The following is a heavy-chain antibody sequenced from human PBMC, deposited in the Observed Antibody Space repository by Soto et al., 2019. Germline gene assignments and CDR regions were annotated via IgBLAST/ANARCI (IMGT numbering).Heavy chain of an antibody. CDR1: GFPFNDYY. CDR3: VRGGGGGLFEH. CDR2: ISPKSTFR. V-gene: IGHV3-11*06. J-gene: IGHJ4*02. Sequence: QVHLVESGGGLFKPGGSLRLSCATSGFPFNDYYMTVIRQAPGKGLEWLSHISPKSTFRNYADSVKGSFTISRDNTESSLFLQMNSLGVDDTAVYSCVRGGGGGLFEHWGQGVLVTVSS. D-gene: IGHD2-21*01.